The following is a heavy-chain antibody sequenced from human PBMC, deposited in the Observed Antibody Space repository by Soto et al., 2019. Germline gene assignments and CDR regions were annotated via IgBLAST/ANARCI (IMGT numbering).Heavy chain of an antibody. CDR2: IYYGGTS. Sequence: QVQLHQSGPGLVKPSETLSLTCSVSGASITNYYWPWIRQSPGKGLEWIGYIYYGGTSNYNSSLKGRVTVSVDMSTNQFSLTLNSVTAADTAVYYCAMYYGHGQDYWGQGTLVTVSS. V-gene: IGHV4-59*01. CDR3: AMYYGHGQDY. CDR1: GASITNYY. J-gene: IGHJ4*02. D-gene: IGHD3-10*01.